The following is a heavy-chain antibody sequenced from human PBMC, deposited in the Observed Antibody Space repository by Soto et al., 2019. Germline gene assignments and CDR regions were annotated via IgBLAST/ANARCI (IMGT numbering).Heavy chain of an antibody. J-gene: IGHJ4*02. CDR3: ARDPRGSGYPNDQDY. D-gene: IGHD3-22*01. Sequence: RLSCAASGFTFSSYAMHWVRQAPGKGLEWVAVISYDGSNKYYADSVKGRFTISRDNSKNTLYLQMNSLRAEDTAVYYCARDPRGSGYPNDQDYWGQGTLVTVSS. CDR1: GFTFSSYA. V-gene: IGHV3-30-3*01. CDR2: ISYDGSNK.